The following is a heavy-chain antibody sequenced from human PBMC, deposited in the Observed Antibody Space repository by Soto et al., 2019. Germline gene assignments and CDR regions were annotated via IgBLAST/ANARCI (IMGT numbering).Heavy chain of an antibody. V-gene: IGHV3-23*01. Sequence: EVQLLESGGGLVQPGGSMRLSCAASGFTFISYALTWVRQAPGKGLEWVSVIGASGSSTFHADSVKGRFTISRDNSKNTLFLQMNSLRAEDTAVYYCAKVVDYDSTGYYSHLDHWGQGTLVTVSS. CDR2: IGASGSST. CDR1: GFTFISYA. J-gene: IGHJ4*02. D-gene: IGHD3-22*01. CDR3: AKVVDYDSTGYYSHLDH.